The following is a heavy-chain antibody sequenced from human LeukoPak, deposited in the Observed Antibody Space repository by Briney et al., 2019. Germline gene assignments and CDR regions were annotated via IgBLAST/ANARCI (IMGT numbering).Heavy chain of an antibody. CDR1: GFTFSSYA. Sequence: GGSLRLSCAASGFTFSSYAMHWVRQAPGKGLEWVAVISYDGSNKYYADSVKGRFTISRDNSKNTLYLQMNILRAEDTAVYYCAKSGLNRFDYWGQGILVTVSS. V-gene: IGHV3-30*04. CDR2: ISYDGSNK. D-gene: IGHD3-3*01. CDR3: AKSGLNRFDY. J-gene: IGHJ4*02.